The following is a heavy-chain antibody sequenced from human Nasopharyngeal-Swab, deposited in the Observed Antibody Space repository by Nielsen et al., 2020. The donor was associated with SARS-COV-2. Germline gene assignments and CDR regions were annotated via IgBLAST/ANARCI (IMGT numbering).Heavy chain of an antibody. CDR3: ARLRQQLVIGAFDI. V-gene: IGHV5-51*01. D-gene: IGHD6-13*01. CDR1: GYSFTSYW. J-gene: IGHJ3*02. CDR2: TYPGDSDT. Sequence: GESLKISCQGSGYSFTSYWIGWVRQMPGKGLEWMGITYPGDSDTRYSPSFQGQVTISADKSISTAYLQWSSLKASDTAMYYCARLRQQLVIGAFDIWGQGTMVTVSS.